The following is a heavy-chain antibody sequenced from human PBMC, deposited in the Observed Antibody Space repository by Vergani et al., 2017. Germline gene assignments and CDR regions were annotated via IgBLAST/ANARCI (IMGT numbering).Heavy chain of an antibody. V-gene: IGHV3-30-3*01. D-gene: IGHD3-9*01. Sequence: QVQLVESGGGVVQPGRSLRLSCAASGFTFSSYAMHWVRQAPGKGLEWVAVISYDGSNKYYADSVKGRFTLSRDNSTNTLYLQMNSLRAEDTAVYYCARGAQRRTYYDILTGTRYYYYGMDVWGQGTTVTVSS. CDR2: ISYDGSNK. CDR1: GFTFSSYA. CDR3: ARGAQRRTYYDILTGTRYYYYGMDV. J-gene: IGHJ6*02.